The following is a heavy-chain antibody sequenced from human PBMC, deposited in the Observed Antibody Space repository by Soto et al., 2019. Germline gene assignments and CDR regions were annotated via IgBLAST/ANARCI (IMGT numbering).Heavy chain of an antibody. CDR3: ARVPYDSSGYYSIGYYYGMDV. Sequence: PSGAPSLPCTFSCCSLRRGGFLLGWIPQHPGKGLEGIWYIYYSGSTYYNPSLKSRVTISVDTSKNQFSLKLSSVTAADTAVYYCARVPYDSSGYYSIGYYYGMDVWGQGTTVTVSS. CDR2: IYYSGST. D-gene: IGHD3-22*01. CDR1: CCSLRRGGFL. V-gene: IGHV4-31*03. J-gene: IGHJ6*02.